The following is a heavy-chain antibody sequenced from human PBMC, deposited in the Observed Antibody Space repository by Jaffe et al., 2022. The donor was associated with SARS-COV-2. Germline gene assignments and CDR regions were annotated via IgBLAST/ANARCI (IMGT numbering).Heavy chain of an antibody. V-gene: IGHV1-3*04. J-gene: IGHJ4*02. CDR1: GYTFSNFA. D-gene: IGHD2-8*02. Sequence: QVHLVQSGAEMKKPGASVKVSCKTSGYTFSNFAIHWVRRAPGQGLEWMGWINTANGNTKYSQNFQGRVIISRDMSATTAYLELTSLKSDDTAVYYCARARCYWACGGDYWGPGTLVTVAS. CDR2: INTANGNT. CDR3: ARARCYWACGGDY.